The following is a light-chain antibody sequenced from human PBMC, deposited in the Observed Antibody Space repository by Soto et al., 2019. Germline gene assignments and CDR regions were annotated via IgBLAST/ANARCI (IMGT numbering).Light chain of an antibody. CDR3: QKYNSAPLT. V-gene: IGKV1-27*01. CDR2: SAS. Sequence: DIQLTQSPPSLSASVGDRVTITCRASQAISIYVAWYQQKPGKIPKLLIFSASTVQSGVPSRFSVSGSGTDFTLTISNLQPEDVATYYCQKYNSAPLTFGPGTKVDLK. J-gene: IGKJ3*01. CDR1: QAISIY.